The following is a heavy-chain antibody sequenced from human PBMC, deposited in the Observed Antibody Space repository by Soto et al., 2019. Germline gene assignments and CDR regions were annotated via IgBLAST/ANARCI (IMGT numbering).Heavy chain of an antibody. CDR2: IDPRDSYS. D-gene: IGHD2-8*01. CDR1: GYNFTKYW. Sequence: SLKISCQTSGYNFTKYWISLVRQMPGKGLEWMGKIDPRDSYSNYSPSFRGHVTISVDKSISTAYLQWNSLKASDTAMYYCARHRPAYAVDDYGMDVWGQGTTVTVSS. J-gene: IGHJ6*02. V-gene: IGHV5-10-1*01. CDR3: ARHRPAYAVDDYGMDV.